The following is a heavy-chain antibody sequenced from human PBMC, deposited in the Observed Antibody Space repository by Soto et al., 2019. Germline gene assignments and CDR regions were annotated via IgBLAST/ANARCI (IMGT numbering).Heavy chain of an antibody. CDR2: IYHSGST. CDR3: ETSGYDEYLQH. V-gene: IGHV4-59*01. J-gene: IGHJ1*01. Sequence: SETLSLTCTVSGGSISSDFWSLIRQPPRKGLEWIAYIYHSGSTTYNPSLKSRVTISVDTSKNQFSLNLRSVSAADTAVYYCETSGYDEYLQHWGQGTLVTVSS. CDR1: GGSISSDF. D-gene: IGHD3-16*01.